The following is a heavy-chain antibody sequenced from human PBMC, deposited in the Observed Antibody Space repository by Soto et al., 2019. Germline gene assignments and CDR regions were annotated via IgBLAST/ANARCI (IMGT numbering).Heavy chain of an antibody. CDR2: ISGSGGFT. CDR1: GFTFSSFA. CDR3: AKGRGGGGSLQTFDY. V-gene: IGHV3-23*01. Sequence: PGGSLRLSCAASGFTFSSFAVSWVRQAPGKGLEWVSIISGSGGFTYYADSVKGRFNISRDNSKNTLSLQMNSLRAEDTAIYYCAKGRGGGGSLQTFDYWGKGTLVTVSS. J-gene: IGHJ4*02. D-gene: IGHD2-15*01.